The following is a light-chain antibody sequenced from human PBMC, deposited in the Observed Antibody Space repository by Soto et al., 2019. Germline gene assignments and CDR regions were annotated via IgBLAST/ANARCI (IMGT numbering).Light chain of an antibody. J-gene: IGKJ4*01. CDR1: QTIATY. CDR2: TSS. Sequence: IEMTQSPASLSASAGDRVTITCRASQTIATYLNWFQHKSGRAPKLLIYTSSSVNSGVSSRFRGSGSGTDFTLTINDVQPEDSATYYCQQSYSSLVTFGAGTKVEIK. CDR3: QQSYSSLVT. V-gene: IGKV1-39*01.